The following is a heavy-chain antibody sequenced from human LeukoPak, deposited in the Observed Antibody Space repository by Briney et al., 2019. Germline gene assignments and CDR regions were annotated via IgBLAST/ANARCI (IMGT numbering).Heavy chain of an antibody. CDR3: ARDIAGDTKGGWFDT. V-gene: IGHV1-8*01. CDR1: GYTFTNYD. CDR2: MNPNSGNT. D-gene: IGHD1-26*01. J-gene: IGHJ5*02. Sequence: GASVKVSCKASGYTFTNYDINWVRQATGQGLEWMGWMNPNSGNTGYAQKFQGRVTMTRNTSISTAYMELSSLRSEDTALYYCARDIAGDTKGGWFDTWGQGTPVTVSS.